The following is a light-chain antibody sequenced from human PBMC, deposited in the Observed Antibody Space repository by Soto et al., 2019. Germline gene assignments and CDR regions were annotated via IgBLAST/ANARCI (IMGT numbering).Light chain of an antibody. CDR2: DAS. CDR3: QQYGSSFP. CDR1: QSVSSSY. Sequence: EIVLTQSPGTLSLSPGERATLSCRASQSVSSSYLAWYQQKPGQAPRLLIYDASSRATGIPDRFSGSGSGTDFTLTISRLEPEDFAVYYCQQYGSSFPFGGGTKVEIK. J-gene: IGKJ4*01. V-gene: IGKV3-20*01.